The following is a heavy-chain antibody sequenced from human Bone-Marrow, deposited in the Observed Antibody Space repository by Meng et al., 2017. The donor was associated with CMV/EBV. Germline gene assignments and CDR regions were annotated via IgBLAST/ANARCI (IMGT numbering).Heavy chain of an antibody. CDR1: GFTFGDYA. Sequence: GGSLRLSCTASGFTFGDYAMSWVRQAPGKGLEWVGFIRSKAYGGTTKYASSVKGSFTISRDDSNSIAYLQMNSLKTEDTDVYYCTRERGRKVGVLDYWGQGTLVTVSS. V-gene: IGHV3-49*04. CDR3: TRERGRKVGVLDY. D-gene: IGHD3-16*01. CDR2: IRSKAYGGTT. J-gene: IGHJ4*02.